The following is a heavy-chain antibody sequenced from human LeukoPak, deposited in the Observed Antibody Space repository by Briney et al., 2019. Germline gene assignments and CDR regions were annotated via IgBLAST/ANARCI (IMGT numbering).Heavy chain of an antibody. Sequence: SETLSLTCTVSGVPLTTSTHYWSWIRQPAGKGLEWIGRIYNSGSTSYNPSLKSRVTISVDTSKNQFSLKLSSVTAADTAVYYCARVAEARPDYFDYWGQGTLVTVSS. CDR1: GVPLTTSTHY. V-gene: IGHV4-61*02. CDR3: ARVAEARPDYFDY. J-gene: IGHJ4*02. CDR2: IYNSGST. D-gene: IGHD6-13*01.